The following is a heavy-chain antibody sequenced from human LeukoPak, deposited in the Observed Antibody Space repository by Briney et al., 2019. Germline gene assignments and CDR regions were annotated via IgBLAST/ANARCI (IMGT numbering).Heavy chain of an antibody. J-gene: IGHJ5*02. CDR2: ISSSSSYI. V-gene: IGHV3-21*01. D-gene: IGHD3-3*01. CDR3: ARVDTYDFWSGYYTRFDP. Sequence: GGSLRLSCAASGFTFSSYSMNWVRQAPGKGLEWVSSISSSSSYIYYADSVKGRFTISRDNAKNSLYLQMNSLRAEDTAAYYCARVDTYDFWSGYYTRFDPWGQGTLVTVSS. CDR1: GFTFSSYS.